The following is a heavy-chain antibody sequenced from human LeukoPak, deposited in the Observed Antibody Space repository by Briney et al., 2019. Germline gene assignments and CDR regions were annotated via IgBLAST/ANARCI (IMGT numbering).Heavy chain of an antibody. J-gene: IGHJ4*02. V-gene: IGHV3-7*01. CDR1: RFTFSSYW. CDR3: AREVSGTGGKDY. D-gene: IGHD1-1*01. Sequence: GGSLRLSCTASRFTFSSYWMNWVRQAPGKGLEWVANIKQDGSQKYYVDSVKGRFTISRDNAKNSLYLQMNSLRAEDTAVYYCAREVSGTGGKDYWGQGTLVTVSS. CDR2: IKQDGSQK.